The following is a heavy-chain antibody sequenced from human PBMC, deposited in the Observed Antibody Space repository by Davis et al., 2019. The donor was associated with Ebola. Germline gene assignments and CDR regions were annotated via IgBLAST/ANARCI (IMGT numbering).Heavy chain of an antibody. CDR2: ISGSGGST. Sequence: GESLKISCAASGFTFSSYAMSWVRQAPGKGLEWVSAISGSGGSTYYADSVKGRFTISRDNSKNTLYLQMNSLRAEDTAVYYCAKDRGRYSSGWYSFDYWGQGTLVTVSS. V-gene: IGHV3-23*01. J-gene: IGHJ4*02. D-gene: IGHD6-19*01. CDR1: GFTFSSYA. CDR3: AKDRGRYSSGWYSFDY.